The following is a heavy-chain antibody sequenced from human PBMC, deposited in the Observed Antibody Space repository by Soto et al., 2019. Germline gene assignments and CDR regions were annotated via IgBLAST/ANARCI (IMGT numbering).Heavy chain of an antibody. CDR1: GFTFSSYA. J-gene: IGHJ4*02. CDR2: ISGSGGST. CDR3: ARSRAAVFDY. V-gene: IGHV3-23*01. D-gene: IGHD6-13*01. Sequence: EVQLLESGGGLVQPGGSLRLSCAASGFTFSSYAMGWVRQAPGKGLEWVSAISGSGGSTYYADSVKGRFTISGDNSKNTLYLQMNSLRAEDTAVYYCARSRAAVFDYWGQGTLVTVSS.